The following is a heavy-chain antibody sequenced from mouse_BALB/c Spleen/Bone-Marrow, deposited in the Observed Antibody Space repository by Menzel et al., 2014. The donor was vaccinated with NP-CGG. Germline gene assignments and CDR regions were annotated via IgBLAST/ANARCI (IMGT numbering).Heavy chain of an antibody. CDR2: IYPSDNYT. J-gene: IGHJ2*01. V-gene: IGHV1-69*02. D-gene: IGHD2-3*01. CDR3: TRTYEYFDY. Sequence: VQLQESGAELVRPGASVKLSCKTSGYTFTSYWINWVKQRPGQGLEWIGNIYPSDNYTNYNQKFKDKATLTVDISSTTAIMQLSSPTSEDSAVYYCTRTYEYFDYWGQGTTLTVSS. CDR1: GYTFTSYW.